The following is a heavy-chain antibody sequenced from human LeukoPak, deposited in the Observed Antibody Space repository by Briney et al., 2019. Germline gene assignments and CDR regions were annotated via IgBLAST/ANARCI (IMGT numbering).Heavy chain of an antibody. J-gene: IGHJ4*02. D-gene: IGHD6-13*01. CDR2: IYTSGST. Sequence: SETLSLTCTVSGGSISSYYWSWIRQPAGKGLEWIGRIYTSGSTNYNPSLKSRVTMSIDMSKNQCSLKLSSVTAADTAVYYCARRGSSWYFDYWGQGTLVTVSS. CDR1: GGSISSYY. CDR3: ARRGSSWYFDY. V-gene: IGHV4-4*07.